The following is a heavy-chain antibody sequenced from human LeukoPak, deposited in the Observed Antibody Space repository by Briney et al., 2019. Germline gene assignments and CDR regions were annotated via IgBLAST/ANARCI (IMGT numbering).Heavy chain of an antibody. CDR3: AKDFLCSPSIAARPNWLDP. CDR2: ISGSGGST. Sequence: GGSLRLSCAASGFTFSSYAMSWVRQAPGKGLEWVSAISGSGGSTYYADSVKGRFTISRDNSKNTLYLQMNSPRAEDTAVYYCAKDFLCSPSIAARPNWLDPWGQGTLVTVSS. CDR1: GFTFSSYA. V-gene: IGHV3-23*01. J-gene: IGHJ5*02. D-gene: IGHD6-6*01.